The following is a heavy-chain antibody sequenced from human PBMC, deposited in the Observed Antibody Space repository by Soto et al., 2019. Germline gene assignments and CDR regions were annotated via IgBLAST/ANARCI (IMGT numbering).Heavy chain of an antibody. CDR1: GGSISSSSYY. D-gene: IGHD3-10*01. V-gene: IGHV4-39*01. Sequence: PSETLSLTCTVSGGSISSSSYYWGWIRQPPGKGLEWIGSIYYSGSTYYNPSLKSRVTISVDTSKNQFSLKLSSVTAADTAVYYCARQVRGVTDYYYYGMDVWGQGTTVTVSS. CDR2: IYYSGST. CDR3: ARQVRGVTDYYYYGMDV. J-gene: IGHJ6*02.